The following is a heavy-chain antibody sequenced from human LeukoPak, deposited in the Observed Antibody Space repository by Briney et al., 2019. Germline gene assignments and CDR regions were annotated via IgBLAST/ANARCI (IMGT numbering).Heavy chain of an antibody. D-gene: IGHD6-19*01. V-gene: IGHV3-21*01. CDR2: INNVASHI. CDR1: GFTFSSSA. CDR3: ATSGWWGYFDY. J-gene: IGHJ4*02. Sequence: GGSLRLSCAASGFTFSSSAMNWVRQAPGKGLEWVSSINNVASHIYYAGLVGGRFTISRDNAKNLLYLQMDSLRAEDTAVYYCATSGWWGYFDYWGQGTLVTVSS.